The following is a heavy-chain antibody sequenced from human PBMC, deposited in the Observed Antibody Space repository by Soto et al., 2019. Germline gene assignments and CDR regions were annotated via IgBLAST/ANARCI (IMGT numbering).Heavy chain of an antibody. CDR3: ARQTRIYDDHVPTYNWFDP. Sequence: QVQLQESGPGLVKPSQTLSLTCTVSGGSISSGDYYWSWIRQPPGKGLEWIGYIYYSGSTYYNPSLKSRVTISVDTSKNQFSLKLSSVTAADTAVYYCARQTRIYDDHVPTYNWFDPWGQGTLVTVSS. CDR1: GGSISSGDYY. CDR2: IYYSGST. J-gene: IGHJ5*02. D-gene: IGHD5-12*01. V-gene: IGHV4-30-4*01.